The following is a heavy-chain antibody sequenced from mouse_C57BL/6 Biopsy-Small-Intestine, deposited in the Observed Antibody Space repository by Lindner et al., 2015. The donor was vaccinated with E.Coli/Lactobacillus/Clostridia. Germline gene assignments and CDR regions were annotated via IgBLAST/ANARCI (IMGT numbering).Heavy chain of an antibody. V-gene: IGHV5-6*01. J-gene: IGHJ1*03. CDR3: ARPSYYSGRDWYFDV. CDR1: GFTFTYYG. D-gene: IGHD1-1*01. CDR2: ISSGSSYI. Sequence: VQLQESGGDLVKPGGSLKLSCAASGFTFTYYGMSWVRQTPDKRLEWVATISSGSSYIYYLDSVKGRFTISRDNAKNTLDLQMSSLRSEDTAMYYCARPSYYSGRDWYFDVWGTGTTVTVPS.